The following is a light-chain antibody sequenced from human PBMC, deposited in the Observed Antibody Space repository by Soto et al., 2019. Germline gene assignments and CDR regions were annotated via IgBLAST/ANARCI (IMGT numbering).Light chain of an antibody. CDR2: DTT. V-gene: IGLV7-46*01. CDR1: TGAVTNGHY. Sequence: QAVVTQEPSLTVSPGGTVTLTCGSSTGAVTNGHYPYWFQQKPCQAPRTLIYDTTNRHSWTPARFSGSLLGGKAALTISGEQPEDEAEYYCLLSYNGPYVFGTGNKVTVL. CDR3: LLSYNGPYV. J-gene: IGLJ1*01.